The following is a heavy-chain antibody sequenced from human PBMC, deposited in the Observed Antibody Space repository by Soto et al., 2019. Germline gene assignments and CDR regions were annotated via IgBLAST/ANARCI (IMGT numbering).Heavy chain of an antibody. D-gene: IGHD3-10*01. CDR3: ARGLNYYGSGSYL. CDR1: GGSISGYY. CDR2: INHSGST. Sequence: SETLSLTCTVSGGSISGYYWSWIRQPPGKGLEWIGEINHSGSTNYNPSLKSRVTISVDTSKNQFSLKLSSVTAADTAVYYCARGLNYYGSGSYLWGQGTLVTVSS. J-gene: IGHJ4*02. V-gene: IGHV4-34*01.